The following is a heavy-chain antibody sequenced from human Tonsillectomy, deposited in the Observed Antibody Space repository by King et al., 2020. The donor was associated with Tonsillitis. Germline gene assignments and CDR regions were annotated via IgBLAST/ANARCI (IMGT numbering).Heavy chain of an antibody. J-gene: IGHJ4*02. Sequence: QLVQSGPEGKKPGASVKVSCKASGYTFSGDYIHWVRQAPGQRPEWMGYVKSNNGGTNYAQKFLGRVTMTRDTSMNTAYMELSRLRSDDTAVYYCARGEDIWSGYLYYFDVWGQGTLITVSS. CDR2: VKSNNGGT. CDR1: GYTFSGDY. CDR3: ARGEDIWSGYLYYFDV. D-gene: IGHD3-3*01. V-gene: IGHV1-2*02.